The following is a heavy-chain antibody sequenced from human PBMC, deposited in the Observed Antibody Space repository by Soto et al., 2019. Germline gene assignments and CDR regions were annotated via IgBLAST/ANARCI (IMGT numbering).Heavy chain of an antibody. CDR1: GYTFTSYG. J-gene: IGHJ3*02. CDR3: ARDGEATVVTPVWGNDAFDI. V-gene: IGHV1-18*01. CDR2: ISAYNGNT. Sequence: WASVKVSCKASGYTFTSYGISWVRQAPGQGLEWMRWISAYNGNTNYAQKLQGRVTMTTDTSTSTAYMELRSLRSDDTAVYYCARDGEATVVTPVWGNDAFDIWGQGTLVTVS. D-gene: IGHD3-16*01.